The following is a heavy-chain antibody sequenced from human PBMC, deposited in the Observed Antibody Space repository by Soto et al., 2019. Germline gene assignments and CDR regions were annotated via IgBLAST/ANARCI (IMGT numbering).Heavy chain of an antibody. J-gene: IGHJ4*02. V-gene: IGHV4-59*01. CDR2: VFYRGGT. CDR3: ARVKTLEKVVYY. D-gene: IGHD6-6*01. CDR1: GDSISSYY. Sequence: SRTCTVSGDSISSYYWGWIRQPPGKGLQWIGYVFYRGGTAYDPSLKSRVTMSLDMSKKQLSLKLSSVTAADTATYYCARVKTLEKVVYYWGQGSQVRVSS.